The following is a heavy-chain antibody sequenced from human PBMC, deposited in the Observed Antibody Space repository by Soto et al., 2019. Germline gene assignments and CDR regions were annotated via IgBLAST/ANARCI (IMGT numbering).Heavy chain of an antibody. D-gene: IGHD6-19*01. J-gene: IGHJ4*02. CDR2: IGTAGDT. CDR1: GFTFSSYD. CDR3: ARDGHSSGWYYFDY. Sequence: EVQLVESGGGLVQPGGSLRLSCAASGFTFSSYDMHWVRQATGKGLEWVSAIGTAGDTYYPGSVKGRFTISRENAKNSLYLQMTSLRAEDTAVYYCARDGHSSGWYYFDYWGQGTLVTVSS. V-gene: IGHV3-13*01.